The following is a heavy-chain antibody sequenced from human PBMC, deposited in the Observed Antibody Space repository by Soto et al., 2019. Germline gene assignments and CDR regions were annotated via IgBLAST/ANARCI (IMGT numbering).Heavy chain of an antibody. J-gene: IGHJ4*02. CDR3: AREKYYYDSSGYSCFDY. Sequence: PGXSLRLACAASGFTLSIYAMNWVRQASVDGLEWVSVISGSGDSTYYADSVKGRFTISRDNSKNTPYLQMNSLRAEDTAVYYCAREKYYYDSSGYSCFDYWGQGTLVTVSS. CDR1: GFTLSIYA. D-gene: IGHD3-22*01. CDR2: ISGSGDST. V-gene: IGHV3-23*01.